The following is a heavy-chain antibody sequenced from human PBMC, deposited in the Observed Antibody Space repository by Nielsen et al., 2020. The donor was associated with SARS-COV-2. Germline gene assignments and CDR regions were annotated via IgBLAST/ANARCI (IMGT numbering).Heavy chain of an antibody. J-gene: IGHJ6*02. V-gene: IGHV3-48*01. CDR3: ARSPFHRSSWYGMDV. CDR2: ISGGSATI. D-gene: IGHD6-13*01. CDR1: GFSFSTSW. Sequence: GESLKISCAASGFSFSTSWMNWVRQAPGKGLEWVSYISGGSATIYYADSVKGRFTISRDNVKNSLYLQLSSLSAEDTAVYYCARSPFHRSSWYGMDVWGQGTTVTVSS.